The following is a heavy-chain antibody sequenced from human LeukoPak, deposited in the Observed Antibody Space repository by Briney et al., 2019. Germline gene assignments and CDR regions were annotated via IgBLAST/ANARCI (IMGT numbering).Heavy chain of an antibody. CDR2: ISGSGGNT. Sequence: GGSLRLSCAASGFIFSSYAMTWVRQAPGKGLEWVSSISGSGGNTYYADSVKGRFTISRDNSRNALYLHMDSLRAEDTAIYYCARGEFVTTPRRFDYWGQGTLVTVSS. D-gene: IGHD3-16*01. V-gene: IGHV3-23*01. CDR3: ARGEFVTTPRRFDY. J-gene: IGHJ4*02. CDR1: GFIFSSYA.